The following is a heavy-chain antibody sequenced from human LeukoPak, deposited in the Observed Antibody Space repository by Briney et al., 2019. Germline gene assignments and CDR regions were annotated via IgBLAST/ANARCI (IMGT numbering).Heavy chain of an antibody. Sequence: PGGSLRLSCAASGFTFSTYWMHWVRQAPGKGLVWVSRINGDGGSRNYADSVKGRFTISRDNAKNTLYLLMSSLRVEDTAVYYCASASSHRTAAGGDYWGQGTLVTVST. J-gene: IGHJ4*02. CDR3: ASASSHRTAAGGDY. CDR1: GFTFSTYW. CDR2: INGDGGSR. D-gene: IGHD6-13*01. V-gene: IGHV3-74*01.